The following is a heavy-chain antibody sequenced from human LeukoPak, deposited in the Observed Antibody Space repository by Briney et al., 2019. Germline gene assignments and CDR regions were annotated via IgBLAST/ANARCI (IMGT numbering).Heavy chain of an antibody. D-gene: IGHD6-19*01. CDR3: ASSSVAGNSLFDY. J-gene: IGHJ4*02. Sequence: GGPLRLSCAASGFTFSSNYMSWVRQAPGKGLEWVSVIYSGGSTYYADSVKGRFTISRDNSKNTLYLQMNSLRAEDTAVYYCASSSVAGNSLFDYWGQGTLVTVSS. CDR2: IYSGGST. V-gene: IGHV3-53*01. CDR1: GFTFSSNY.